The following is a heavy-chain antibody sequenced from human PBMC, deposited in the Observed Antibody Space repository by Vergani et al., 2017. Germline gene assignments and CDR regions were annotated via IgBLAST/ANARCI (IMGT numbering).Heavy chain of an antibody. Sequence: QVQLVQSGAEVKKPGSSVKVSCKASGGTFSSYAISWVRQATGQGLEWMGWMNPNSGNTGYAQKFQGRVTMTRNTSISTAYMELSSLRSEDTAVYYCARVGIGTRWELLWGQGTLVTVSS. J-gene: IGHJ4*02. D-gene: IGHD1-26*01. CDR1: GGTFSSYA. CDR2: MNPNSGNT. V-gene: IGHV1-8*02. CDR3: ARVGIGTRWELL.